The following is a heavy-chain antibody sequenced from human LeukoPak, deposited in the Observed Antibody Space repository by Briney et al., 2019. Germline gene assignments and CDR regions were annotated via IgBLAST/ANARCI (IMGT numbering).Heavy chain of an antibody. CDR2: IIPIFGTA. CDR1: GGTFSSYA. D-gene: IGHD4-17*01. CDR3: ASNERYGDTRLFHFDY. J-gene: IGHJ4*02. Sequence: SVKVSCKASGGTFSSYAISWVRQAPGQGLEWMGGIIPIFGTANYAQKFQGRVTITADESTNTAYMEMGSLRSEDTAVYYCASNERYGDTRLFHFDYWGQGTLVTVSS. V-gene: IGHV1-69*13.